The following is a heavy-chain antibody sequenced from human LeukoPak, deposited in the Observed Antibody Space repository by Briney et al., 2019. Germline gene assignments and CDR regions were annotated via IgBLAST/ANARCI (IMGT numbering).Heavy chain of an antibody. Sequence: SETLSLTCAVYGGSFSGYYWSWIRQPPGKGLEWIGEINHSGSTNYNPSLKSRVTISVDTSKNQFSLKLSSVTAADTAVYYCARGDVGATLDFYYFDMDVWGRGTTVTVSS. D-gene: IGHD1-26*01. J-gene: IGHJ6*02. CDR2: INHSGST. V-gene: IGHV4-34*01. CDR1: GGSFSGYY. CDR3: ARGDVGATLDFYYFDMDV.